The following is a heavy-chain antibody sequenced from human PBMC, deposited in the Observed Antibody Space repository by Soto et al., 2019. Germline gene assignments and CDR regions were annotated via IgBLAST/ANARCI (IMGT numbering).Heavy chain of an antibody. CDR1: GFTFSSYA. CDR3: AKFYCISTMCQAPAAKSTGGFEI. V-gene: IGHV3-23*01. Sequence: EPQLLESGGGLAHPGGSLRLSCGASGFTFSSYAMSWVRQAPGKGREGVAAIRGRGVSTYYADSVRGRSTISRDNSKKTLDLQMNSLRAEDTAVYYCAKFYCISTMCQAPAAKSTGGFEIWGQGTLVTVSS. CDR2: IRGRGVST. D-gene: IGHD2-2*01. J-gene: IGHJ3*02.